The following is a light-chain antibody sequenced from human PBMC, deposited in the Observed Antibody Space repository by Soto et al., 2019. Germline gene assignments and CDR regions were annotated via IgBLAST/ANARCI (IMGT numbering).Light chain of an antibody. CDR3: SSYAGSNNKV. Sequence: QSALTQPPSASGSPGQSVTISCTGTSSDVGGYNYVSWYKQHPGKAPKLMIYEVSKRPSGVPDRFSGSKSGNTASLTVSGLQAEDEADYYCSSYAGSNNKVFGTGTKLTVL. CDR1: SSDVGGYNY. V-gene: IGLV2-8*01. CDR2: EVS. J-gene: IGLJ1*01.